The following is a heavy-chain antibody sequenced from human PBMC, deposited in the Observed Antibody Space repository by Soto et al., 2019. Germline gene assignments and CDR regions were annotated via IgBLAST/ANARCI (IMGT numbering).Heavy chain of an antibody. J-gene: IGHJ4*02. CDR1: GFTFSSYA. CDR2: ISGSGGST. D-gene: IGHD6-19*01. CDR3: AKSSGWFHPFDY. Sequence: EVQLLESGGGVVQPGGSLRLSCAASGFTFSSYALRWVRQAPGKGLEWVAVISGSGGSTYYAESVKGRFTISRDNSKNNLYLQMNSLRADDTAVYFCAKSSGWFHPFDYWGQGALVTVSS. V-gene: IGHV3-23*01.